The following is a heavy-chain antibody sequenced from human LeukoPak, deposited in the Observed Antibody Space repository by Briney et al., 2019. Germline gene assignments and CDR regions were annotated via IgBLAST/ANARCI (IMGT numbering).Heavy chain of an antibody. CDR3: ARDPRHSYYYFDY. J-gene: IGHJ4*02. D-gene: IGHD1-26*01. V-gene: IGHV3-23*01. CDR2: ISGSGGST. CDR1: GFTFSSYA. Sequence: GGSLRLSCAASGFTFSSYAMSWVRQAPGKGLEWVSAISGSGGSTYYADSVRGRFTISRDNSKNTLYLQMNSLRAEDTAVCYCARDPRHSYYYFDYWGQGTLVTVSS.